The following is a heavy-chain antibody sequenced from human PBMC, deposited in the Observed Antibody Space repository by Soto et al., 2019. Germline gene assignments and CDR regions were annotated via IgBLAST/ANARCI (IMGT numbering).Heavy chain of an antibody. V-gene: IGHV3-74*01. CDR2: INPAGTIT. J-gene: IGHJ5*02. Sequence: MQMVESGGGSVQPGGSLRLSCAASGFPFSHYWMHWVRQTPGKGLVWVSRINPAGTITNYADSVEGRFTISRDNADSALFLQMNRLSAEDRAIYYCTSDTFGLRDTWGQGTLVTVSS. CDR1: GFPFSHYW. D-gene: IGHD3-16*01. CDR3: TSDTFGLRDT.